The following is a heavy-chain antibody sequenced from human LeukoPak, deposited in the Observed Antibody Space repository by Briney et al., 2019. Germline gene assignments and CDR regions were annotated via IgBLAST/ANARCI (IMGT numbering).Heavy chain of an antibody. CDR1: GGTFSSYA. J-gene: IGHJ4*02. D-gene: IGHD2-15*01. CDR3: ACNLGYCSGGNCYIFDY. V-gene: IGHV1-69*13. CDR2: IIPIFDTA. Sequence: ASVKVSCKASGGTFSSYAISWVRQAPGQGLEWMGGIIPIFDTANYAQKFQGRVTITADESTSTAYMELSSLRSEDTAVYYCACNLGYCSGGNCYIFDYWGQGTLVTVSS.